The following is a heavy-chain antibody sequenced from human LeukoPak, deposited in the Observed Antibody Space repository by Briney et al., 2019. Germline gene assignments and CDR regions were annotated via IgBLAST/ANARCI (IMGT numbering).Heavy chain of an antibody. CDR1: GFTFSSYA. J-gene: IGHJ5*02. D-gene: IGHD5-12*01. CDR2: ISGSGGST. CDR3: AKGVDIVATILSGNWFDA. Sequence: GGSLTLSCAASGFTFSSYAMSWVRQAPGKGLEWVSAISGSGGSTYYADSVKGRFTISRDNSNNTPYLQMSSLRAEDTAVYYCAKGVDIVATILSGNWFDAWGEGSLV. V-gene: IGHV3-23*01.